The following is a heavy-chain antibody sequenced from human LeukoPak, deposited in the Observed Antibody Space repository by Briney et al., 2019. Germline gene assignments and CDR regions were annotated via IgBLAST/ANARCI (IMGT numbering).Heavy chain of an antibody. V-gene: IGHV4-34*01. CDR3: AREFLEWLPDY. CDR1: GGSFSGYY. D-gene: IGHD3-3*01. Sequence: SETLSLTCAVYGGSFSGYYWSWIRQPPGKGLEWIGEINHSGSTNHNPSLKSRVTISVDTSKNQFSLKLGSVTAADTAVYYCAREFLEWLPDYWGQGTLVTVSS. J-gene: IGHJ4*02. CDR2: INHSGST.